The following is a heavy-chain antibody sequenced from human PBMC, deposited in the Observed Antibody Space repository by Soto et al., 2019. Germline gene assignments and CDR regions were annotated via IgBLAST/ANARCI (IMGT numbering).Heavy chain of an antibody. CDR1: GFTFSSYS. V-gene: IGHV3-48*01. D-gene: IGHD2-2*01. J-gene: IGHJ6*02. CDR3: ARYIPGVRYYGMDV. CDR2: ISSSSSTI. Sequence: GGSLRLSCAASGFTFSSYSMNWVRQAPGKGLEWVSYISSSSSTIYYADSVKGRFTISRDNAENSLFLEMNSLRAEDTAVYYCARYIPGVRYYGMDVWGQGTTVTVSS.